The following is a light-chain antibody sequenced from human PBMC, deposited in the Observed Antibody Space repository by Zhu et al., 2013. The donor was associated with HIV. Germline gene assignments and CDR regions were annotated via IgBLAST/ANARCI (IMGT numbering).Light chain of an antibody. CDR1: SSNIGTNY. J-gene: IGLJ2*01. V-gene: IGLV1-51*01. CDR3: ATWDNSLNAGRI. Sequence: QSVSTQPPSVSAAPGQKVAISCSGGSSNIGTNYVSWYRQVPGTAPKVLIYDNNKRPSGIPDRFSASKSGASATLVITGLQTGDEADYYCATWDNSLNAGRIFGGGTKLTVL. CDR2: DNN.